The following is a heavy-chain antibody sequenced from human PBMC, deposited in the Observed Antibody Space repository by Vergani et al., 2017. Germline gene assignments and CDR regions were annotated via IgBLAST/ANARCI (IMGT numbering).Heavy chain of an antibody. CDR2: ISGRSNYI. J-gene: IGHJ4*02. V-gene: IGHV3-21*06. CDR3: ARKKYYDSKDYYQVEPFDY. CDR1: GFSFGTYS. Sequence: EVQLQESGGGLVKPGGSLRVSCAASGFSFGTYSINWVRQAPGKGVEWVSSISGRSNYIYYAHSLKGRFTISRDNSKNSVYLQMNSLRAEDTAIYYCARKKYYDSKDYYQVEPFDYWGQGTLVTVSS. D-gene: IGHD3-22*01.